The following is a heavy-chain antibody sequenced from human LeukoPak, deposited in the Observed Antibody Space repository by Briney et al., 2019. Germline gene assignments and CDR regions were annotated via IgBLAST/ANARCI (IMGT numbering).Heavy chain of an antibody. CDR1: GGSFSGYY. Sequence: ETLSLTCAVYGGSFSGYYWSWIRQPPGKGLEWVANIKTDGSQIYYVDSVKGRFTISRDNAKNSLYLQMNSLRVEDTAVYYCARDLNWETYWGQGTLVSVSS. J-gene: IGHJ4*02. CDR3: ARDLNWETY. D-gene: IGHD7-27*01. V-gene: IGHV3-7*01. CDR2: IKTDGSQI.